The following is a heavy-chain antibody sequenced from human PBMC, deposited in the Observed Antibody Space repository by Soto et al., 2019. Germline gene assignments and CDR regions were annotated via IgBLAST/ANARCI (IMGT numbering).Heavy chain of an antibody. CDR3: ANSIAAAGTPGYYYGMDV. CDR2: ISYDGSNK. Sequence: QVQLVESGGGVVQPGRSLRLSCAASGFTFSSYGMHWVRQAPGKGLEWVAVISYDGSNKYYADSVKGRFTISRDNSKNTXXLHMNSLSAEDTAVYYCANSIAAAGTPGYYYGMDVWGQGTTVTVSS. V-gene: IGHV3-30*18. CDR1: GFTFSSYG. D-gene: IGHD6-13*01. J-gene: IGHJ6*02.